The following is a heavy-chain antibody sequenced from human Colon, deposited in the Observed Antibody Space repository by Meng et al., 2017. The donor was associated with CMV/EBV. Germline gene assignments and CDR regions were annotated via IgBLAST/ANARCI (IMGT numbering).Heavy chain of an antibody. J-gene: IGHJ1*01. D-gene: IGHD1-26*01. CDR1: GESVSSNSAA. V-gene: IGHV6-1*01. CDR2: TYYRSKWYN. CDR3: ARDLSGTYFH. Sequence: SQTLSLTCGISGESVSSNSAAWNWIRQSPSRGLEWLGRTYYRSKWYNDYAVSVNGRITISPDTSKNQFSLHLNSVTPEDTAVYYCARDLSGTYFHWGQGALVTVSS.